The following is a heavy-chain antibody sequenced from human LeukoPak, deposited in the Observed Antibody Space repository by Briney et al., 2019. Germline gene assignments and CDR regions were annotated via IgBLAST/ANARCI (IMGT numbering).Heavy chain of an antibody. D-gene: IGHD6-13*01. Sequence: GESLKISCKGSGYSFMTYWIGWGRQMPGKGLEWMGIIYPGESDTRYSPSFQGQVTISADKSISTAYLQWSSLKASDTATYYCARRRDSSSWHDVFDIWGQGTMVTVSS. CDR3: ARRRDSSSWHDVFDI. J-gene: IGHJ3*02. CDR2: IYPGESDT. CDR1: GYSFMTYW. V-gene: IGHV5-51*01.